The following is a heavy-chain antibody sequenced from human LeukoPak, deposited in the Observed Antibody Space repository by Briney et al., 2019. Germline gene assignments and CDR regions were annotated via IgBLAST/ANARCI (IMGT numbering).Heavy chain of an antibody. V-gene: IGHV4-4*07. Sequence: PSXTLSLTCTVSGGSISSYYWSWIRQPAGQGLEWIGRIYTNADTNYNPSLKSRITMSVDKSKKQLSQKRRSVTAAYTAVYYCARAAAAAGGQYFDYWGQGTVVTVSS. J-gene: IGHJ4*02. CDR3: ARAAAAAGGQYFDY. CDR1: GGSISSYY. CDR2: IYTNADT. D-gene: IGHD6-13*01.